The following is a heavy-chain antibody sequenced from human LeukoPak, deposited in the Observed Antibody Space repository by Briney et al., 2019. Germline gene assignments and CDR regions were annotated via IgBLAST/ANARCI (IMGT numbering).Heavy chain of an antibody. V-gene: IGHV3-23*01. CDR2: ISGSGGST. D-gene: IGHD3-10*01. CDR1: GFTFSSYA. Sequence: GGSLRLSCAASGFTFSSYAMSWVRQAPGKGLEWVSAISGSGGSTYYADSVKGRFTISRDNSKNAVYLQMNSLRTEDTAVYYCARDLGFGAPDDSWGQGTLVTVSS. CDR3: ARDLGFGAPDDS. J-gene: IGHJ4*02.